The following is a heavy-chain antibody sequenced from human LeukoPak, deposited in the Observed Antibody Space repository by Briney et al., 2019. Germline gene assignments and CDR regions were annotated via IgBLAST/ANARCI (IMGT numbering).Heavy chain of an antibody. CDR2: IYSGGGT. J-gene: IGHJ4*02. V-gene: IGHV3-53*01. CDR3: ARDRGFGELSLAY. D-gene: IGHD3-10*01. CDR1: GFTFSSYA. Sequence: GGSLRLSCAASGFTFSSYAMSWVRQAPGKGLEWVSIIYSGGGTYYADSVKGRFTISRDNSKNTLYLQMNNLRAEDTAVYYCARDRGFGELSLAYWGQGTLVTVSS.